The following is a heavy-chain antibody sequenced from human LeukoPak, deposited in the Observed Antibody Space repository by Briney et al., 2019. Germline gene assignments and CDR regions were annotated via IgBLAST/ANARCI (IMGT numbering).Heavy chain of an antibody. CDR3: ARGGGDHAFDI. Sequence: GGSLRLPCAASGFTLSSYWMHWVRHAPGKGLVWVSRINSDGSNSIYGDSVKGRFTISRDNAKNTLYLQLSGLRADDTAVYYCARGGGDHAFDIWGQGTMVTVSS. D-gene: IGHD3-16*01. CDR1: GFTLSSYW. J-gene: IGHJ3*02. CDR2: INSDGSNS. V-gene: IGHV3-74*01.